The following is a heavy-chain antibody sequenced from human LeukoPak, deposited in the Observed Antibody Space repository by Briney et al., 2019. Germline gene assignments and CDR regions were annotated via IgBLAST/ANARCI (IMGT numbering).Heavy chain of an antibody. J-gene: IGHJ4*02. CDR3: AKGKDC. CDR1: EFTFSDYA. Sequence: GSLRLSCVASEFTFSDYAMSWVRQAQGKGLEWVSTITGSGGSTYYADSVKGRFTISRDNSKNTLYLQMNSLRADDTAVYYCAKGKDCWGQGTLVTVSS. V-gene: IGHV3-23*01. CDR2: ITGSGGST.